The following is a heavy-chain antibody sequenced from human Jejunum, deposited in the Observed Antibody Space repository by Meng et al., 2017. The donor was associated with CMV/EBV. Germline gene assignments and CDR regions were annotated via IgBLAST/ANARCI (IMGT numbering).Heavy chain of an antibody. CDR2: ISHSGGD. CDR3: AREMWLDL. D-gene: IGHD5-12*01. J-gene: IGHJ5*02. CDR1: GGSITSTDW. V-gene: IGHV4-4*02. Sequence: QVQLQQSGPGLLKSSETLSLSCSVSGGSITSTDWRSWVRQSPGKGLEWIGEISHSGGDKYNPSLKPRVKISVDKSKNQFFLELTSVTAADTAVYYCAREMWLDLWGQGTLVTVSS.